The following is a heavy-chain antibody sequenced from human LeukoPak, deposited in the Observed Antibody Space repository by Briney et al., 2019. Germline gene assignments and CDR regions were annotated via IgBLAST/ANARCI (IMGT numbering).Heavy chain of an antibody. CDR3: ARGPGYYDILTGQDV. CDR2: ISSSSSYI. V-gene: IGHV3-21*01. Sequence: ISSSSSYIYYADSVKGRFTISRDNAKNSLYLQMNSLRAEDTAVYYCARGPGYYDILTGQDVWGQGTTVTVSS. J-gene: IGHJ6*02. D-gene: IGHD3-9*01.